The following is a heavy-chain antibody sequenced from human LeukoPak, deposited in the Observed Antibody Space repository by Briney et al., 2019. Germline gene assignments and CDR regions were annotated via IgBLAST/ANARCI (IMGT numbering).Heavy chain of an antibody. Sequence: GGSLRLSCAGSGFTSDDHAMHWVRQASGKGLEWVAGIMWRSGSTGYGDSVKGRFTISRDNAKKSLYLQMNGLRVEDTAFYYCTKDLTPGGADVWGQGTTVTVSS. CDR1: GFTSDDHA. CDR3: TKDLTPGGADV. CDR2: IMWRSGST. J-gene: IGHJ6*02. V-gene: IGHV3-9*02. D-gene: IGHD3-10*01.